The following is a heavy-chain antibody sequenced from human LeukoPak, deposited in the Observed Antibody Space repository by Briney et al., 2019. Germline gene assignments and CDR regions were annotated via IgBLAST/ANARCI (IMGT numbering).Heavy chain of an antibody. CDR2: INHSGST. Sequence: PSKTLSLTCAVYGGSFSGYYWSWIRQPPGKGLEWIGEINHSGSTNYNPSLKSRVTISVDTSKNQFSLKLSSVTAADTAVYYCARVPNYDSSSDYWGQGTLVTVSS. CDR3: ARVPNYDSSSDY. J-gene: IGHJ4*02. CDR1: GGSFSGYY. D-gene: IGHD3-22*01. V-gene: IGHV4-34*01.